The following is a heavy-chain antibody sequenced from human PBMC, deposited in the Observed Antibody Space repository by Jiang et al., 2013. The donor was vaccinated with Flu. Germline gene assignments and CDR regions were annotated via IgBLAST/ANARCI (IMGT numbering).Heavy chain of an antibody. CDR3: ARQTLLWFGELLSTGFDY. J-gene: IGHJ4*02. V-gene: IGHV4-39*01. CDR1: GGSISGSSYY. Sequence: GSGLVKPSETLSLTCAVSGGSISGSSYYWGWIRQPPGKGLEWIGSIDFSGSTYYNPSLKSRVTISVDTSKNQFSLKLNSVTAADTAVYFCARQTLLWFGELLSTGFDYWAREPRSPSPQ. D-gene: IGHD3-10*01. CDR2: IDFSGST.